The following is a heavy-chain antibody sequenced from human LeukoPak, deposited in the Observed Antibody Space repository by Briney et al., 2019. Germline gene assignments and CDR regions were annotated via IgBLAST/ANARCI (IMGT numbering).Heavy chain of an antibody. V-gene: IGHV3-23*01. D-gene: IGHD3-3*01. J-gene: IGHJ4*02. CDR1: GFIFSNYG. Sequence: GGTLRLSCAASGFIFSNYGMSWVRQAPGKGLEWVSAIRGNADTTYYADSVKGRFSIFRDNNKNSLYLQLNSLRAEDTAVYYCATDRGFASFDYWGQGTLVTVSS. CDR2: IRGNADTT. CDR3: ATDRGFASFDY.